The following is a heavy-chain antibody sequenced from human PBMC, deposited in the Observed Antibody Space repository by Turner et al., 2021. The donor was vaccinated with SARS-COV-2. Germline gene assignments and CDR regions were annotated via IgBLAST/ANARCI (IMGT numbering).Heavy chain of an antibody. Sequence: EVQLVETGRGLIQTERSLTLSCASSGFTVSSNYMSWVRQAPWKGLEWVSVIYSGCSTYYADSLKCRFTISRHNSKNTLYPQMNSLIAEDTAVYYCARGPHPRGFDYLGQGTLFTVSS. D-gene: IGHD3-10*01. V-gene: IGHV3-53*02. CDR1: GFTVSSNY. J-gene: IGHJ4*02. CDR2: IYSGCST. CDR3: ARGPHPRGFDY.